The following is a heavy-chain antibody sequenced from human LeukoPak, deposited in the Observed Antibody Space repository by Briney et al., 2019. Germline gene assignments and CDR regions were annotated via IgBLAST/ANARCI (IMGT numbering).Heavy chain of an antibody. CDR2: IYFSGSV. CDR1: GDITHY. Sequence: SETLSLTCTVSGDITHYWGWIRQPPGKGLEYIGSIYFSGSVYYNPSLRSRVTISLDTSKKQLSLRLNSVTAADTAVYYCARARMVRGALNWFDPWGQGTLVTVSS. V-gene: IGHV4-39*01. CDR3: ARARMVRGALNWFDP. J-gene: IGHJ5*02. D-gene: IGHD3-10*01.